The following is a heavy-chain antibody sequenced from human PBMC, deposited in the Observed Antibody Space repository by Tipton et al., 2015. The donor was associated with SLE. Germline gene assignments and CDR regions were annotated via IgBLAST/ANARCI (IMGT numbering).Heavy chain of an antibody. D-gene: IGHD2-15*01. CDR1: GYTFTTYD. V-gene: IGHV1-8*01. J-gene: IGHJ4*02. Sequence: QVQLVQSGAEVKKPGASVKVSCKASGYTFTTYDISWVRQATGQGLEWMGWMNPNSGNTGYAQKLQGRVTMTRNTSMSTASMELSSLRSEDTAVYYCARETCSVGSCYFDYWGQGTLVTVSS. CDR3: ARETCSVGSCYFDY. CDR2: MNPNSGNT.